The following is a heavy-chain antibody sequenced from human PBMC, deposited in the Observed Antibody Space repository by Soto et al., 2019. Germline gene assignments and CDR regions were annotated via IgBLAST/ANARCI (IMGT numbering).Heavy chain of an antibody. CDR3: ARDKDLYQFGGNYYYIMDV. CDR1: GGTFRTSA. D-gene: IGHD2-8*01. J-gene: IGHJ6*01. V-gene: IGHV1-69*12. Sequence: QVQLVQSGAEVKKPGSSVKVSCKASGGTFRTSAISWVRQAPGQGLEWMGGIMPVFPTPDYAQKFPGRVTFTASDSTSIAHMDLSIRRAGDKAVYYCARDKDLYQFGGNYYYIMDVWSEWTTVPVSP. CDR2: IMPVFPTP.